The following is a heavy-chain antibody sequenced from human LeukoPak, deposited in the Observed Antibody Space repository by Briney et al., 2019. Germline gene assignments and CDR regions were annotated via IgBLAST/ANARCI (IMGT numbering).Heavy chain of an antibody. V-gene: IGHV3-15*01. J-gene: IGHJ4*02. CDR1: GFTFSNAW. D-gene: IGHD3-3*01. CDR3: TSTQGDDFWSGFQG. CDR2: FKTKTDDGAT. Sequence: GASLRLSCAASGFTFSNAWMNWVRQAPGKGLEWVGRFKTKTDDGATDYAAAVKGRFTISRDDSINTLYLQMNSLKTEDTAVYYCTSTQGDDFWSGFQGWGQGTLVTVSS.